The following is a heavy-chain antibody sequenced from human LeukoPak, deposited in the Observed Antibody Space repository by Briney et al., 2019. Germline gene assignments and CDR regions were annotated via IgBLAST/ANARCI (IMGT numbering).Heavy chain of an antibody. D-gene: IGHD1-26*01. V-gene: IGHV3-23*01. Sequence: GGSLRLSCAASGFTFSSYAMSWVRQAPGKGLEWVSAISGSGGSTYYADSVKGGFTISRDNSKNTLYLQMNSLRAEDTAVYYCAKDIEPSSGSYLGAFDIWGQGTMVTVSS. CDR1: GFTFSSYA. CDR2: ISGSGGST. J-gene: IGHJ3*02. CDR3: AKDIEPSSGSYLGAFDI.